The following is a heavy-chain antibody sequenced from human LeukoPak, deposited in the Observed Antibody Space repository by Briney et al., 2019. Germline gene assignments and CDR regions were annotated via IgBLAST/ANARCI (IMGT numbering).Heavy chain of an antibody. CDR2: INSDGSST. CDR1: GFTFSRYC. Sequence: GGSLRLSCAASGFTFSRYCMHWVRQAPGKGLVWVSRINSDGSSTTYADSVKGRFTISRDNSKNTLYLQMNSLRAEDTAVYYCVGDSSGYWHFDYWGQGTLVTVSS. V-gene: IGHV3-74*01. CDR3: VGDSSGYWHFDY. J-gene: IGHJ4*02. D-gene: IGHD3-22*01.